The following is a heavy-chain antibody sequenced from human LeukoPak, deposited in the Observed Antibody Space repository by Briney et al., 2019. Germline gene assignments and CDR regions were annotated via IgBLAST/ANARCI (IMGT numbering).Heavy chain of an antibody. J-gene: IGHJ3*02. V-gene: IGHV2-5*01. D-gene: IGHD6-13*01. CDR1: GFSLSTSGVG. Sequence: SGPTLVNPTQTLTLTCTFSGFSLSTSGVGVGWIRQPPGKALGWLALIYWNDDKRYSPSLKSRLTITKDTSKNQVVLTMTNMDPVDTATYYCAHTHVIAAADALDIWGQGTMVTVSS. CDR3: AHTHVIAAADALDI. CDR2: IYWNDDK.